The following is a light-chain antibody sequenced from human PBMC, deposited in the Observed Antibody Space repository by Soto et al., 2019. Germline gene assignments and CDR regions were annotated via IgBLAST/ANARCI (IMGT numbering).Light chain of an antibody. J-gene: IGLJ1*01. CDR2: DVS. CDR3: CSYAGSRYV. V-gene: IGLV2-11*01. Sequence: QSALTQPRSVSGSPGQSVTISCTGTSSDVGDYNYVSWYQQHPGKAPKLMIYDVSKRPSGVPDRFSGSKSGNTASLTISGLQAEDEADYYCCSYAGSRYVFGTGTQLTVL. CDR1: SSDVGDYNY.